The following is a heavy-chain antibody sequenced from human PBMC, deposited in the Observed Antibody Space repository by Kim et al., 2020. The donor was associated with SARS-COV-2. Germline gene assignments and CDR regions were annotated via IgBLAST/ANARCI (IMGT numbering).Heavy chain of an antibody. D-gene: IGHD4-17*01. J-gene: IGHJ4*02. V-gene: IGHV3-23*01. CDR2: ISGSGDKT. CDR1: GFSFSTFA. CDR3: AKDQGNDYGDQLDY. Sequence: GGSLRLSCAASGFSFSTFAMSWVRQAPGKGPEWVSAISGSGDKTYNADSVKGRFSISRDNSRNTLYLQMNSLRAEDTAVYYCAKDQGNDYGDQLDYWGQGTLVTVSS.